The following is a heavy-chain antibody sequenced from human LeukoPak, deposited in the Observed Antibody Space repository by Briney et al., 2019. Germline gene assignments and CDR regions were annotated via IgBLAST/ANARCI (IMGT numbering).Heavy chain of an antibody. D-gene: IGHD6-6*01. V-gene: IGHV1-69*13. CDR3: AISSSSFYYYYGMDV. J-gene: IGHJ6*02. CDR2: IIPIFGTA. CDR1: GGTFSSYA. Sequence: ASVKVSCKASGGTFSSYAISWVRQAPGQGLEWMGGIIPIFGTANYAQKFQGRVTITADESTSTAYMELSSLRSEDTAVYYCAISSSSFYYYYGMDVRGQGTTVTVSS.